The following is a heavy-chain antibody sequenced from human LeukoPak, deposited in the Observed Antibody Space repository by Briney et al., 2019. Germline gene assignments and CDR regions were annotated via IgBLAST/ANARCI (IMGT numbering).Heavy chain of an antibody. J-gene: IGHJ4*02. D-gene: IGHD3-10*01. CDR3: AKVLNYYASGYFDY. CDR1: GFTFSNYA. CDR2: ISGSGGST. V-gene: IGHV3-23*01. Sequence: PGGSLRLSCAASGFTFSNYAMSWVRQAPGKGLEWVSAISGSGGSTHYADSVKGRFTISRDNSKNTLYLQMNSLRAEDTAVYYCAKVLNYYASGYFDYWGQGTLVTVS.